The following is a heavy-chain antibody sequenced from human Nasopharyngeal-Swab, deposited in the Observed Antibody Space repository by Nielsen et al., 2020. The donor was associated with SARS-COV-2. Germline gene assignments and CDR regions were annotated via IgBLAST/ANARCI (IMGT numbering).Heavy chain of an antibody. CDR2: IYPGDSDT. D-gene: IGHD2-2*01. CDR3: ARLPSLGVPAKRSNYYYYMYV. Sequence: GGSLRLSYTASGFSFTSYWIGWVRQMPGKGLEWMGIIYPGDSDTRYSPSFQGQVTISADKSISTAYLQWSSLKASDTAMYYCARLPSLGVPAKRSNYYYYMYVWGKGTTVTVSS. V-gene: IGHV5-51*01. J-gene: IGHJ6*03. CDR1: GFSFTSYW.